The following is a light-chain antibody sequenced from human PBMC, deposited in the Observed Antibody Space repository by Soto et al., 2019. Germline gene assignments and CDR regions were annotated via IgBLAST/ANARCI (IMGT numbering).Light chain of an antibody. CDR1: QNIRNW. Sequence: DIQITQSPSIVSASVVDSVTITFLASQNIRNWLAWYQQKPGKAPKLLIFRASTLENGVPPRFSGGGSGTDFTLTINGLQPEDFATYYCQQSYSHLITCGQGTRREIK. J-gene: IGKJ5*01. CDR3: QQSYSHLIT. V-gene: IGKV1-12*01. CDR2: RAS.